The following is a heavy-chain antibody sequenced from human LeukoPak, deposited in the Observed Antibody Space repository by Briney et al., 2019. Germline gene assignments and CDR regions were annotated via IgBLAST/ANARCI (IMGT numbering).Heavy chain of an antibody. CDR1: GGSISSGDYY. CDR2: IYYSGST. D-gene: IGHD1-1*01. J-gene: IGHJ6*03. CDR3: AREAGGIRTYYYYMDV. V-gene: IGHV4-30-4*08. Sequence: SETLSLTCTVSGGSISSGDYYWSWIRQPPGKGLEWIGYIYYSGSTYYNPSLKSRVTISVDTSKNQFSLKLSSVTAADTAVYYCAREAGGIRTYYYYMDVWGKGTTVTVSS.